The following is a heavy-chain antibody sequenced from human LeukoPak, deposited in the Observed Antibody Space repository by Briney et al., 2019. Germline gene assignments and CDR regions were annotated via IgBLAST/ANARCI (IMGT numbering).Heavy chain of an antibody. D-gene: IGHD2-2*01. CDR3: ARGLPAARRKTWFEP. V-gene: IGHV4-59*01. CDR2: IYSSGST. CDR1: GDSIISYY. Sequence: SETLSLTCTVSGDSIISYYWNWVRQPPEKGLEWIGSIYSSGSTNYNPSLKSRVTMSVDTSKNQFSLRLSSVTAADTAVYYCARGLPAARRKTWFEPWGQGTLVTVSS. J-gene: IGHJ5*02.